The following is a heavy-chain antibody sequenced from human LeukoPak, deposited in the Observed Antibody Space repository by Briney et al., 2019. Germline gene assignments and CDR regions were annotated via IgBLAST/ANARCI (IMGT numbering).Heavy chain of an antibody. CDR3: ARDGTLDDGYNYFFDY. Sequence: ASVKVSCKASGYTFTSYAMHWVRQAPGQRLEWMGWINAGNGNTKYSQEFQGRVTITRDTSASTAYMELSGLRSEDMAVYYCARDGTLDDGYNYFFDYWGQGTLVTVSS. D-gene: IGHD5-24*01. CDR2: INAGNGNT. V-gene: IGHV1-3*03. CDR1: GYTFTSYA. J-gene: IGHJ4*02.